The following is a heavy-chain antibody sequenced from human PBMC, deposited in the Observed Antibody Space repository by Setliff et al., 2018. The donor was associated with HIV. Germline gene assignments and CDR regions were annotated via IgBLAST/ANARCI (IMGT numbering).Heavy chain of an antibody. CDR3: ARRPYYDSWSGHQAFDI. V-gene: IGHV5-51*01. CDR2: IYPYDSDT. Sequence: PGESLKLSCKGSGYSFTTYWIGWVRQMPGKGLEWMGIIYPYDSDTRYSPSFQGQVIISADKSISTAYVLWSGLKASDTAMYYCARRPYYDSWSGHQAFDIWGQGTMVTVSS. CDR1: GYSFTTYW. J-gene: IGHJ3*02. D-gene: IGHD3-3*01.